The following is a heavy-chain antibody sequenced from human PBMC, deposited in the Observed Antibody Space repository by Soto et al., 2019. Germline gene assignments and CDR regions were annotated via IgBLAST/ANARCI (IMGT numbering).Heavy chain of an antibody. CDR1: GFTFSDYY. Sequence: PGGSLRLSCAASGFTFSDYYMSWIRQAPGNGLEWVSYISSSGSTIYYADSVKGRFTISRDNAKNSLYLQMNSLRAEDTAVYYCARAHGLRITMIVVDPSGGMDVWGQGTTVTVSS. CDR3: ARAHGLRITMIVVDPSGGMDV. J-gene: IGHJ6*02. D-gene: IGHD3-22*01. V-gene: IGHV3-11*01. CDR2: ISSSGSTI.